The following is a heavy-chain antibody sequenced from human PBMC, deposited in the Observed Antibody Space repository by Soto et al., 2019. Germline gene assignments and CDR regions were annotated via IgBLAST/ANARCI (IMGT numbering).Heavy chain of an antibody. J-gene: IGHJ4*02. D-gene: IGHD6-25*01. Sequence: EVQLVESGGGLVQPGGSLRLSCAASGFTFSSYSMNWVRQAPGKGLEWVSYISSSSSIRHYADSVRGRFTISRDNAKNSLYLQMNSRRADDTAVYYCAREREGGGYNFDYWGQGTLVTVSS. CDR3: AREREGGGYNFDY. CDR2: ISSSSSIR. CDR1: GFTFSSYS. V-gene: IGHV3-48*01.